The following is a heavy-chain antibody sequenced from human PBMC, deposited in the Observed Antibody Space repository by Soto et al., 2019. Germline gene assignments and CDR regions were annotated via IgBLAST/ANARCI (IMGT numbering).Heavy chain of an antibody. CDR1: GFTFSSYG. V-gene: IGHV3-33*01. Sequence: QVQLVESGGGVVQPGRSLRLSCAASGFTFSSYGMHWIRQALGKGLEWVAVIWYDGSNKYYADSVKGRFTISRDNSKNTLYLQMNSLRAEDTAVYYCARVPDSSGWLDWYFDLWGRGTLVTVSS. CDR2: IWYDGSNK. CDR3: ARVPDSSGWLDWYFDL. J-gene: IGHJ2*01. D-gene: IGHD6-19*01.